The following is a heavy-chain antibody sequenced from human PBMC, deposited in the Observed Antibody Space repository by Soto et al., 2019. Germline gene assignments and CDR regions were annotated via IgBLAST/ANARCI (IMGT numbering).Heavy chain of an antibody. Sequence: SETLSLTCTVSGGSISSSYNYWGWIRQPPGRGLEWIGSVYYSGSTFYNPSLESRVTISVDTSKNQFSLRLSSVTAADTTVYYCARHVVVTNDGGHYFDYWGQGTQVTVSS. D-gene: IGHD2-21*02. CDR1: GGSISSSYNY. CDR3: ARHVVVTNDGGHYFDY. J-gene: IGHJ4*02. V-gene: IGHV4-39*01. CDR2: VYYSGST.